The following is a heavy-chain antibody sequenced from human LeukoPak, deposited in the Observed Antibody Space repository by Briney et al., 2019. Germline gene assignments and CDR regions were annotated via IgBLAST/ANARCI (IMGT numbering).Heavy chain of an antibody. Sequence: SETLSLTCAVYGGPFSGYYWSWIRQPPGKGLEWIGEINHSGSTNYNPSLKSRVTISVDTSKNQFSLKLSSVTAADTAVYYCARGVVAAAGRTFDFWGQGTLVTVSS. CDR2: INHSGST. J-gene: IGHJ4*02. V-gene: IGHV4-34*01. CDR3: ARGVVAAAGRTFDF. D-gene: IGHD6-13*01. CDR1: GGPFSGYY.